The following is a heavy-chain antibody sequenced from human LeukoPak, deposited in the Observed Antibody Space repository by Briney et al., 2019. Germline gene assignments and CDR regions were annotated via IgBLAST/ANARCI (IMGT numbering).Heavy chain of an antibody. D-gene: IGHD2-15*01. J-gene: IGHJ4*02. V-gene: IGHV4-59*08. CDR2: IYYSGGT. CDR1: GRSISSNY. Sequence: PSETLSLTCTVSGRSISSNYWICILQPPGKALECIGYIYYSGGTNYNPSLKSRVTISRNTSKNQFSLKLTSVTAAATAVYYCARQTHYTPAFDYWGQGTLVTVSS. CDR3: ARQTHYTPAFDY.